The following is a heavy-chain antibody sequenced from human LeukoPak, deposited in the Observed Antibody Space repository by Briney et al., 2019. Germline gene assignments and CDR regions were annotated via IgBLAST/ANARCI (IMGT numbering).Heavy chain of an antibody. CDR1: GGSISTYY. CDR2: IYYSGNT. D-gene: IGHD3-10*01. J-gene: IGHJ4*02. V-gene: IGHV4-59*01. Sequence: PSETLSLTCTVSGGSISTYYWSWIRQPPGKGLEWIGYIYYSGNTKYDPSLKSRVTISVDTSKNQFSLNLSSVTAADTAVYYCARVGQGNFDYWGQGTLVTVSS. CDR3: ARVGQGNFDY.